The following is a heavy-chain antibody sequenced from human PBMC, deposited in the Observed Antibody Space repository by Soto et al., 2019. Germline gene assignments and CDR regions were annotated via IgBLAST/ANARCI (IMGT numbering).Heavy chain of an antibody. CDR3: ARGYCSSTSCQYSLDF. D-gene: IGHD2-2*01. CDR2: INGDNGDT. Sequence: ASVKVPCKASGYTFTGYAIHWVRQAPGQRLEWMGWINGDNGDTKYAQKFQGRVTITRDTSATTAYMELTRPGSEDTALYHCARGYCSSTSCQYSLDFWGQAASVPVST. V-gene: IGHV1-3*01. J-gene: IGHJ4*02. CDR1: GYTFTGYA.